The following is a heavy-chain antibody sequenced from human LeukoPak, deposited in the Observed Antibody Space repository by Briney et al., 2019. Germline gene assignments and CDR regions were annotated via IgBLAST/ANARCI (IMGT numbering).Heavy chain of an antibody. D-gene: IGHD6-13*01. CDR2: IIPIFGTA. Sequence: ASVKVSCKASGGTFSSYAISWVRQAPGQGLEWMGGIIPIFGTANYAQKFQGRVTITADESTSTAYMELSSLRSEDTAVYYCAARIAAVGTQPFDYWGQGTLVTVSS. CDR3: AARIAAVGTQPFDY. CDR1: GGTFSSYA. V-gene: IGHV1-69*13. J-gene: IGHJ4*02.